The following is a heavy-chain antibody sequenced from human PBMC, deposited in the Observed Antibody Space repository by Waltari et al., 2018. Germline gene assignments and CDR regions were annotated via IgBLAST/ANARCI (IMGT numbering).Heavy chain of an antibody. Sequence: EEHLLEPGGGLAQPGGSLRLSCAASGFNFTSYAMSWVRQAPGKGLDWVSGISDSGVITKYANSVKGRFTVSRDNSKNTVFLHLNSLRAEDTAIYYCARHLYSIDYLELAKWGQGTLVTVSS. CDR2: ISDSGVIT. D-gene: IGHD3-22*01. CDR1: GFNFTSYA. V-gene: IGHV3-23*01. J-gene: IGHJ4*02. CDR3: ARHLYSIDYLELAK.